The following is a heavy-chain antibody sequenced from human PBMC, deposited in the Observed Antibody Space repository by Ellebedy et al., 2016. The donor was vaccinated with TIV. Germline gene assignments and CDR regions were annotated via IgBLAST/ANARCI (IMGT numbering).Heavy chain of an antibody. J-gene: IGHJ3*01. CDR3: VRDWNWAFDV. V-gene: IGHV3-48*02. CDR2: ISSSSDST. Sequence: GESLKISCAASGFIFSTNSMNWVRLAPGKGLEWLSYISSSSDSTYYAESVTGRFTIARDNAKNSLYLQMNSLRDEDTAVYYCVRDWNWAFDVWGQGTMVTVSS. D-gene: IGHD1-1*01. CDR1: GFIFSTNS.